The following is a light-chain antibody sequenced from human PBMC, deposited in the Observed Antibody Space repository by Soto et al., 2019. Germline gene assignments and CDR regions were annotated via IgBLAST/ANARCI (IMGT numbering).Light chain of an antibody. CDR1: NSDIADYNF. V-gene: IGLV2-14*03. CDR3: CSYRGTLFV. J-gene: IGLJ1*01. CDR2: DVS. Sequence: QSFLAQPASVSGSPGQSITISCAGANSDIADYNFVSWYQQHPGKAPKLVIYDVSNRPSGVSDRFSGSKSGNTASLTISGLQAEDEAEYFCCSYRGTLFVFGAGTKVTVL.